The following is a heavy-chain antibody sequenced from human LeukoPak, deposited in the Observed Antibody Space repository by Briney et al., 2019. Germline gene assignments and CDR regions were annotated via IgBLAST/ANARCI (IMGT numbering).Heavy chain of an antibody. V-gene: IGHV4-59*01. J-gene: IGHJ3*02. CDR1: GGSISSYY. Sequence: SESLSLTCTVSGGSISSYYRSWVRQPPGEGLEWIGYISNSGSTIYNPSLKSRVTTSVETSKNQLSLKLSSVTASDSPVINCVRLQANTGGWAFDIWGEGAIVSVSP. CDR3: VRLQANTGGWAFDI. CDR2: ISNSGST. D-gene: IGHD1-1*01.